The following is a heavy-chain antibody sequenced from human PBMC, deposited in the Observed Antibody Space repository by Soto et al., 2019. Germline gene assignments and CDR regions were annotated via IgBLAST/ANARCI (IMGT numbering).Heavy chain of an antibody. CDR3: ARDSTYYDILTGYPWGSYYGMDV. D-gene: IGHD3-9*01. V-gene: IGHV3-21*01. J-gene: IGHJ6*02. Sequence: GGSLRLSCAASGFTFSSYSMNWVRQAPGKGLEWVSSISSSSSYIYYADSVKGRFTISRDNAKNSLYLQMNSLRAEDTAVYYCARDSTYYDILTGYPWGSYYGMDVWGQGTTVTVSS. CDR2: ISSSSSYI. CDR1: GFTFSSYS.